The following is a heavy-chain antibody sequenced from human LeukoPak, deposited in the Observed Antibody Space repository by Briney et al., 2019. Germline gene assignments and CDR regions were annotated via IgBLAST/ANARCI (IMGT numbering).Heavy chain of an antibody. CDR2: IYYTETT. J-gene: IGHJ6*03. V-gene: IGHV4-39*01. Sequence: SETLSLTCTVSGGSISGSSYYRAWIRQPPGKGLEWIGKIYYTETTYYNPSLKRRVTISVDTSKNKFSLKLSSVTAADTAVYYCAITHYDILTGYHKYMDVWGKGTTVTISS. CDR1: GGSISGSSYY. D-gene: IGHD3-9*01. CDR3: AITHYDILTGYHKYMDV.